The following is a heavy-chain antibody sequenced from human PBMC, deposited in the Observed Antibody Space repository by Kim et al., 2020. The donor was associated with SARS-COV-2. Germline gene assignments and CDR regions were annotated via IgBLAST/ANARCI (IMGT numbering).Heavy chain of an antibody. J-gene: IGHJ6*02. Sequence: GGSLRLSCAASGFTFSSYAMSWVRQAPGKGLEWVSAISGSGGSTYYADSVKGRFTISRDNSKNTLYLQMNSLRAEDTAVYYCAKVFRQGYCSGGSCYYKPIGMDVWGQGTTVTVSS. CDR2: ISGSGGST. CDR1: GFTFSSYA. V-gene: IGHV3-23*01. CDR3: AKVFRQGYCSGGSCYYKPIGMDV. D-gene: IGHD2-15*01.